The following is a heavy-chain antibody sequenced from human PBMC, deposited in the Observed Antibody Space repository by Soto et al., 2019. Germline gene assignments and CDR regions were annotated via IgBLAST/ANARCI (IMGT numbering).Heavy chain of an antibody. CDR1: GVSISSGNW. D-gene: IGHD3-22*01. CDR3: ARLIYDSRLNYLYFDS. V-gene: IGHV4-4*02. J-gene: IGHJ4*02. CDR2: VYRDGSA. Sequence: SETLSLTCDVSGVSISSGNWWSWVRQPPGKELEWIGEVYRDGSANYHPSLERRVTISVVTAKNQFSLRLSSVTAADTAIYYCARLIYDSRLNYLYFDSWGQGMLVTVSS.